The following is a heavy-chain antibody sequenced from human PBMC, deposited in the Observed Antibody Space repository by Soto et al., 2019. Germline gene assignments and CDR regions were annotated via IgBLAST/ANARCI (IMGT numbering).Heavy chain of an antibody. CDR1: GFTFSSYA. CDR2: ISSSSSTI. D-gene: IGHD6-6*01. CDR3: ARDLHRIAARPADY. V-gene: IGHV3-48*02. J-gene: IGHJ4*02. Sequence: GGSLRLSCAASGFTFSSYAMHWVRQAPGKGLEWVSYISSSSSTIYYADSVKGRFTISRDNAKNSLYLQMNSLRDEDTAVYYCARDLHRIAARPADYWGQGTLVTVSS.